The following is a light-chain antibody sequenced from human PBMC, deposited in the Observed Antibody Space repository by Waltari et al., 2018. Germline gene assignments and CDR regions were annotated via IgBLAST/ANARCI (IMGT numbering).Light chain of an antibody. J-gene: IGKJ1*01. CDR1: QNIGNY. Sequence: DIHVTQSPSSLSAPVGDRVSITCRASQNIGNYLIWYQQKPGKAPNLLIYSASSLQSGVPSRFSGSGSWTDFTLTITSLQPEDFATYYCQETYSSPPSTFGPGTKVESK. CDR3: QETYSSPPST. CDR2: SAS. V-gene: IGKV1-39*01.